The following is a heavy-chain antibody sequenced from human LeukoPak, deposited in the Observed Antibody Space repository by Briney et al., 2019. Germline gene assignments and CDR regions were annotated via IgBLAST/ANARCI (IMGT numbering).Heavy chain of an antibody. CDR2: ISGSGGGT. J-gene: IGHJ4*02. V-gene: IGHV3-23*01. CDR3: AKDLGRYRNNYFDY. CDR1: GFTFSSYA. Sequence: GGSLRLSCAASGFTFSSYAMSWVRQAPEKGLEWVSTISGSGGGTYYADSVKGRFTISRDDSKNTLYLQMDSLRAEDTAVYYCAKDLGRYRNNYFDYWGQGTLVTVSS. D-gene: IGHD1-26*01.